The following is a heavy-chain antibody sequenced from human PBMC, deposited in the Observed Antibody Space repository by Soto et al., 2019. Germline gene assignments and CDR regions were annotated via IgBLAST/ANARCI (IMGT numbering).Heavy chain of an antibody. Sequence: PGGSLRLSCAASGFAFSSYAIHWVRQAPGKGLEWVAVISFDGSNRKYVDSVKGRFSISRDNSKNTLYLQKYSLRSEDTAVYYCAIAANSSPDRSYYDVLTGFYMYSYPYGMDVWGQGTTVTVSS. D-gene: IGHD3-9*01. CDR1: GFAFSSYA. CDR3: AIAANSSPDRSYYDVLTGFYMYSYPYGMDV. V-gene: IGHV3-30*03. CDR2: ISFDGSNR. J-gene: IGHJ6*02.